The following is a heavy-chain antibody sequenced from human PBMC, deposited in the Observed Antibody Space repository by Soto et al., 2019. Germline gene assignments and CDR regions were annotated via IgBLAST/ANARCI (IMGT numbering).Heavy chain of an antibody. J-gene: IGHJ5*02. Sequence: GASVKVSCKASGYTFTSYYMHWVRQAPGQGLEWMGIINPSGGSTSYAQKFKGRVTMTRDTSTSTVYMELSSLRSEDTAVYYCARDLPNRIAAAENWFDPWGQGTLVTVSS. CDR2: INPSGGST. CDR1: GYTFTSYY. CDR3: ARDLPNRIAAAENWFDP. V-gene: IGHV1-46*01. D-gene: IGHD6-13*01.